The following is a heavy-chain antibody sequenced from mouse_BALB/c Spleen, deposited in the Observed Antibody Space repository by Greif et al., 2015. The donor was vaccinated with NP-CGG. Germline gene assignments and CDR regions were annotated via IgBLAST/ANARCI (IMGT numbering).Heavy chain of an antibody. V-gene: IGHV5-12-1*01. CDR1: GFAFSSYD. J-gene: IGHJ4*01. CDR3: ARLARLLYAMDY. Sequence: DVMLVESGGGLVKPGGSLKLSCAASGFAFSSYDMSWVRQTPEKRLEWVAYISSGGGSTYYPDTVKGRFTISRDNAKNTLYLQMSSLKSEDTAMYYCARLARLLYAMDYWGQGTSVTVSS. CDR2: ISSGGGST.